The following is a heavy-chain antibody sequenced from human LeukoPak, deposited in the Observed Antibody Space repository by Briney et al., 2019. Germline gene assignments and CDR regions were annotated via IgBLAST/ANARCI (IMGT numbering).Heavy chain of an antibody. Sequence: PSETLSLTCVVSGYSINSGYYWGWIRQPPGKGLEWIGSIYHGGSTYYNPSLQSRVTISVDTSKNQFSLRLPSVTAADTAVYYCGRDRYIDVLTGYRRYFFDYWGQGTLVTVSS. CDR2: IYHGGST. J-gene: IGHJ4*02. D-gene: IGHD3-9*01. CDR3: GRDRYIDVLTGYRRYFFDY. CDR1: GYSINSGYY. V-gene: IGHV4-38-2*02.